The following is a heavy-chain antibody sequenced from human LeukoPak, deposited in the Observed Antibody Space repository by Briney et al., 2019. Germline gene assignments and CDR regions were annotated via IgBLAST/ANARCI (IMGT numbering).Heavy chain of an antibody. Sequence: HPGGSLRLSCAASGFTFSSYWMSWVRQAPGKGLEWVANIKQDGSEKYYVDSVKGRFTISRDNAKNSLYLQMNSLRAEDTAVYYCARESRKQLGIAVAGCFDYWGQGTLVTVSS. J-gene: IGHJ4*02. CDR1: GFTFSSYW. D-gene: IGHD6-19*01. V-gene: IGHV3-7*01. CDR2: IKQDGSEK. CDR3: ARESRKQLGIAVAGCFDY.